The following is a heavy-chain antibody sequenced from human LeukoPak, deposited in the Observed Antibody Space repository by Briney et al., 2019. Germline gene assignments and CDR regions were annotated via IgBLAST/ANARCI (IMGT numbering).Heavy chain of an antibody. J-gene: IGHJ4*02. CDR3: ARAVGDTVTLYYFDY. Sequence: ASVKVSCKASGYTFTNYAMNWVRQAPGQGLEWMGWINTNTGNPTYAQGFTGRFVFSLDTSVSTAFLQITSLKAEDTAVYYCARAVGDTVTLYYFDYWGQGTLVTVSS. V-gene: IGHV7-4-1*02. D-gene: IGHD4-17*01. CDR2: INTNTGNP. CDR1: GYTFTNYA.